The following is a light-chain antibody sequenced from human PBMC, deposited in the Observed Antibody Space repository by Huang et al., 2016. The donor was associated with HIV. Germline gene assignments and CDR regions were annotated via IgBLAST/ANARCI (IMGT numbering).Light chain of an antibody. CDR2: DAY. J-gene: IGKJ1*01. CDR1: QSVSTY. V-gene: IGKV3-11*01. CDR3: QQRSNWPRT. Sequence: EIVLTHSPATMPLSPGERATLSCRASQSVSTYVPGYQQKPGQAPRLLINDAYSRATGIPARFSGSGSGTDFTLTISSLEPEDFAVYYCQQRSNWPRTFGQGTKVEIK.